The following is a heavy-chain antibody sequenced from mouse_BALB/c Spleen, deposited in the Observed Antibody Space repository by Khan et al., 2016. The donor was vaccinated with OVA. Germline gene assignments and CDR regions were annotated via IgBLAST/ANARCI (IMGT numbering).Heavy chain of an antibody. J-gene: IGHJ2*01. D-gene: IGHD1-1*01. Sequence: EVQLQQSGPELVKPGASVKISCKASGYSFTGYFMYWVMQSHGKSLEWIGRINPHVGETLFNPKFTGKATLTVDESSSTAHMELRSLASEDSAVYYCARVYRSDFDYWGQGTTLTVSS. V-gene: IGHV1-20*02. CDR2: INPHVGET. CDR1: GYSFTGYF. CDR3: ARVYRSDFDY.